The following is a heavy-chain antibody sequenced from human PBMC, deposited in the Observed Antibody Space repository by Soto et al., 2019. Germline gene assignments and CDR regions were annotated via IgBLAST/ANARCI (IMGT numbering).Heavy chain of an antibody. V-gene: IGHV1-46*03. J-gene: IGHJ5*02. D-gene: IGHD1-7*01. Sequence: QVQLVQSGAEVKMPGASVKISCKASGYTFINYYMHWVRQAPGQGLEWLGVINPSGGSTKYAETFAPRVSMPTDTSTRKVYMELRSMRPEDTALYFCARDVRVRAPIFSLVIKWNYAWFDPWGQGTLVSVSS. CDR1: GYTFINYY. CDR3: ARDVRVRAPIFSLVIKWNYAWFDP. CDR2: INPSGGST.